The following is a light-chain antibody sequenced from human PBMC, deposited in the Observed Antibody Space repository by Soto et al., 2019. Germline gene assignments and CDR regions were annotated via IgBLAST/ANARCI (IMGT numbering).Light chain of an antibody. J-gene: IGKJ1*01. V-gene: IGKV3-20*01. CDR3: QQYCSSSWT. CDR2: GAS. CDR1: QSVSSCY. Sequence: EIVLTQSPGTLSLSPGERATLSCRASQSVSSCYLAWYQQKPGQAPSLLIYGASSRATGIPDRFSGSGSGTDFNLTISSLEPEDCAVYYCQQYCSSSWTVGQGTKVEIK.